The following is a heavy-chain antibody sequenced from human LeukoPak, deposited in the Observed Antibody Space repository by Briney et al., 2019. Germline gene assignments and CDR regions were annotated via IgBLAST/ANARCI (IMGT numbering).Heavy chain of an antibody. D-gene: IGHD2-2*01. CDR2: IYPGDSDT. Sequence: GESLKISCXGSGYSFTSYWIGWVRQMAGKGLEWMGIIYPGDSDTRYSPSFQGQVTISADKSISTAYLQWSSLKASDTAMYYCARVVPAAQNDYWGQGTLVTVSS. CDR3: ARVVPAAQNDY. V-gene: IGHV5-51*01. CDR1: GYSFTSYW. J-gene: IGHJ4*02.